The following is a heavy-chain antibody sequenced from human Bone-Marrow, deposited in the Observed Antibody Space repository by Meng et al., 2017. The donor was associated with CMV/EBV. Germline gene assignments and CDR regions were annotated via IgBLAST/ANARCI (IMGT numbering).Heavy chain of an antibody. Sequence: ASVKVSCKASGYTFTGYYMHWVRQAPGQGLEWMGWINPNSGGTNYAQKFQGRVTMTRDTSISTAYMELSRLRSDDTAVYYCARDTDPAARSYYYGMAVWGQGHTVNVSS. D-gene: IGHD6-6*01. CDR1: GYTFTGYY. V-gene: IGHV1-2*02. CDR3: ARDTDPAARSYYYGMAV. J-gene: IGHJ6*02. CDR2: INPNSGGT.